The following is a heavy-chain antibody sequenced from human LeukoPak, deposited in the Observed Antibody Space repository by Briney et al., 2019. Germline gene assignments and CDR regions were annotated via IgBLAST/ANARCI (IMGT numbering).Heavy chain of an antibody. Sequence: SETLSLTCTVSGDSKSSSIYYWGSIRQPPGKVQEGIGCNYDSESPYYTQSLKSRVSISVDESKNQFSLKLSCVTAADTAVYYCARRKRDIAAAGTGFDYWGQGTLVTVSS. CDR1: GDSKSSSIYY. D-gene: IGHD6-13*01. V-gene: IGHV4-39*01. CDR2: NYDSESP. J-gene: IGHJ4*02. CDR3: ARRKRDIAAAGTGFDY.